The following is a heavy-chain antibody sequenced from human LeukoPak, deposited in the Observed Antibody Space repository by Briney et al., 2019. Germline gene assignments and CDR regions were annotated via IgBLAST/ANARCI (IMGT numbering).Heavy chain of an antibody. V-gene: IGHV4-59*01. CDR2: IYYSGST. CDR1: GGSISSYY. Sequence: SETLSLTCTVSGGSISSYYWSWIRQPPGKGLEWIGYIYYSGSTNYNPSLKSRVTISVDTSKNQFSLKLSSVTAAATAVYYCARDAAGTWDNWFDPWGQGTLVTVSS. CDR3: ARDAAGTWDNWFDP. J-gene: IGHJ5*02. D-gene: IGHD6-13*01.